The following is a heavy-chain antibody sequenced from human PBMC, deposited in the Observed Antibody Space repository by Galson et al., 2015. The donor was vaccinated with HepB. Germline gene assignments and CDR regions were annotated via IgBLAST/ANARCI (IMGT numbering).Heavy chain of an antibody. Sequence: SLRLSCAASGFNFRGYAMHWVRQAPGKGLEWVAAISYDGSDKNYINSVKGRFSISRDNSKNTLYVDMDSLRVEDTAVYYCAKGSGMIGDRYLDYWGPGTLVTVSP. CDR1: GFNFRGYA. D-gene: IGHD3-22*01. CDR2: ISYDGSDK. CDR3: AKGSGMIGDRYLDY. V-gene: IGHV3-30*18. J-gene: IGHJ4*02.